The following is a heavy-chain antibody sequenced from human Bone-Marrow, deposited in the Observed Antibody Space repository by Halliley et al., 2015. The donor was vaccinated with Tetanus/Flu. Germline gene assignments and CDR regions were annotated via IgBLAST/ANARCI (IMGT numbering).Heavy chain of an antibody. CDR3: AGPYGSGSLDYYYGMDV. D-gene: IGHD3-10*01. V-gene: IGHV4-61*07. Sequence: IYYNGNTNYNPSLKGRVSISVDTSKNQFSLKLSSVTAADTAVYYCAGPYGSGSLDYYYGMDVWGQGTTVTVSS. CDR2: IYYNGNT. J-gene: IGHJ6*02.